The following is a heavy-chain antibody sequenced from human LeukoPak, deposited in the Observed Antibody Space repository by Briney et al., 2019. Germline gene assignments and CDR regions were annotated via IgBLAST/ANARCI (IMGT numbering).Heavy chain of an antibody. CDR1: GFTFANYT. V-gene: IGHV3-23*01. Sequence: PGGSLRLSCAPSGFTFANYTMSWVRQAPGTGLEWVSTISRTGLTTYYADSVKGRFTISRDNSKNTLYLQMSSLRAEDTAIYFCARPPYSSYVVPTVWGQGTLVTVSS. CDR3: ARPPYSSYVVPTV. J-gene: IGHJ4*02. D-gene: IGHD4-11*01. CDR2: ISRTGLTT.